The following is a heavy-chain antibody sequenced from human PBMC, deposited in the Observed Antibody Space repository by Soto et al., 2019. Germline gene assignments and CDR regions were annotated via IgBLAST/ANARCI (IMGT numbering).Heavy chain of an antibody. J-gene: IGHJ4*02. CDR2: IWYDGSQR. D-gene: IGHD3-10*01. Sequence: QVQLVESGGGVVQPGRSLRLSCAASGFTFSSYGMHWVRQAPGKGLEWVANIWYDGSQRYYADSVKGRLTISRDNFKNTIYLQITTLRAADTAVYYCVRDPFYTSESYYKSPPFDHWGQGTLVTVSS. CDR1: GFTFSSYG. CDR3: VRDPFYTSESYYKSPPFDH. V-gene: IGHV3-33*01.